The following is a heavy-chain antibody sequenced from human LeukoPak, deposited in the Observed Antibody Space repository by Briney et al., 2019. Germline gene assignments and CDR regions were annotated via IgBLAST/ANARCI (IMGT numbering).Heavy chain of an antibody. CDR1: GFTFSSYA. Sequence: GGSLRLSCAASGFTFSSYAMSWVRQAPGKGLEWVSAISGSGGSTYYADSVKGRFTISRDNSKNTLYLQMNSLRAEDTAVYYCAKDLESYCSSTSCYTNWFDPWGQGTLVTVSS. V-gene: IGHV3-23*01. CDR2: ISGSGGST. CDR3: AKDLESYCSSTSCYTNWFDP. J-gene: IGHJ5*02. D-gene: IGHD2-2*02.